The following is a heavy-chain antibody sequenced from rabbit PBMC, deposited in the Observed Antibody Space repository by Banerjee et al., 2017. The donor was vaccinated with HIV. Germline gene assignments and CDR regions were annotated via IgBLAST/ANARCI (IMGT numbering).Heavy chain of an antibody. CDR2: IDGGSSGTI. CDR1: GFSFSNGYV. Sequence: QEQLEESGGDLVKPEGSLTLTCTASGFSFSNGYVMCWVRQAPGKRPEWIACIDGGSSGTIYYASWAKGRFTISKTSSTTVTLQMTSLTAADTATYFCARYDGWAAYGYADLWGPGTLVTVS. J-gene: IGHJ6*01. CDR3: ARYDGWAAYGYADL. D-gene: IGHD6-1*01. V-gene: IGHV1S45*01.